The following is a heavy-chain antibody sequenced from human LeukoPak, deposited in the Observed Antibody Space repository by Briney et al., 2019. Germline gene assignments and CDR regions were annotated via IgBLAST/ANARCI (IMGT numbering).Heavy chain of an antibody. CDR1: GFTFSSYG. V-gene: IGHV3-33*08. CDR3: ARDLGSYYDSSGYFANWFDP. D-gene: IGHD3-22*01. CDR2: IWYDGSNK. Sequence: GGSLRLSCAASGFTFSSYGMHWVRRAPGKGLEWVAVIWYDGSNKYYADSVKGRFTISRDNSKNTLYLQMNSLRAEDTAVYYCARDLGSYYDSSGYFANWFDPWGQGTLVTVSS. J-gene: IGHJ5*02.